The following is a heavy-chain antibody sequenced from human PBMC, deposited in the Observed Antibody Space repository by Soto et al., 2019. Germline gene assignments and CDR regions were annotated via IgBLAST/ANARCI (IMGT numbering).Heavy chain of an antibody. Sequence: QVQLVESWGGVVQPGRSLRLSCAASGFTFSTYGMHWVRQAPCKGLEWVAVIWYDGRNKYYADSMKGRFTISRDNSKNTLYLQMNSLRDEDTAVYYCARALNAHMAVAGPFAAWVQGTLVTVSS. D-gene: IGHD6-19*01. CDR1: GFTFSTYG. V-gene: IGHV3-33*01. CDR3: ARALNAHMAVAGPFAA. CDR2: IWYDGRNK. J-gene: IGHJ5*02.